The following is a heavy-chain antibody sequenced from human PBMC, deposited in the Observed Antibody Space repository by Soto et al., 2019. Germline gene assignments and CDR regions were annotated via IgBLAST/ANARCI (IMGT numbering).Heavy chain of an antibody. J-gene: IGHJ4*02. Sequence: PSETLSLTCTVSGGSISSGPSYWGWIRQPPGQGLEWVGSIYYLGNTYYNPSLKSRVTISVDTSKNQFSLKLSSVTAADTAVYYCARRLTYYDILTGFDYWGQGTLVTVSS. V-gene: IGHV4-39*01. CDR3: ARRLTYYDILTGFDY. CDR1: GGSISSGPSY. D-gene: IGHD3-9*01. CDR2: IYYLGNT.